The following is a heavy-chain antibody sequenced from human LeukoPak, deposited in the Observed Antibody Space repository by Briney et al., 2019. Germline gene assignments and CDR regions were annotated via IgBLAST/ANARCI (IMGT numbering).Heavy chain of an antibody. CDR1: GYSISSGYY. CDR3: ARGERYFDGENYFDY. V-gene: IGHV4-38-2*01. D-gene: IGHD3-9*01. J-gene: IGHJ4*02. Sequence: PSETLSLTCAVSGYSISSGYYWGWLRPPPGKGLEWIGSIYHSGSTYYNPSLKSRVTISVDRSKNQFSLKLSSVTAADTAVYYCARGERYFDGENYFDYWGQGTLVTVSS. CDR2: IYHSGST.